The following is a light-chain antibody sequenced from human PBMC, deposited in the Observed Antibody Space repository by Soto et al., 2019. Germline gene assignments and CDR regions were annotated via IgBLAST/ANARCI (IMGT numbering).Light chain of an antibody. CDR3: QQPNSFPPWT. Sequence: DIQITQSPSSLSSSVLDRFSITCLASQHSSGWFACYHQQPVKDATLLLSATSSLQTAVPSRFRGSGSATDFTIPISNLQPADFATYFCQQPNSFPPWTFGQGTKV. CDR1: QHSSGW. CDR2: ATS. V-gene: IGKV1-12*01. J-gene: IGKJ1*01.